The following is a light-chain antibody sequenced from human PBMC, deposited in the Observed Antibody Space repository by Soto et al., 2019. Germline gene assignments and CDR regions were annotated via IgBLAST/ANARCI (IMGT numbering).Light chain of an antibody. CDR2: GAA. J-gene: IGKJ5*01. CDR3: QQYGSSPIT. CDR1: QIVTNSY. V-gene: IGKV3-20*01. Sequence: EIVLTQSPGTLSLSPGDRATLSCRAGQIVTNSYLAWYQQRSGQSPRLLIYGAASRATGVPDRFTGSGSGTDFTLSISRLEPEDFAVYYCQQYGSSPITFGQGTRLEIK.